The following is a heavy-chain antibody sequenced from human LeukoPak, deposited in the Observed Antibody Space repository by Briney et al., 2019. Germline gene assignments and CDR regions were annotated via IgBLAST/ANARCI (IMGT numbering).Heavy chain of an antibody. Sequence: GGSLRLSCAASGFTFSSYAMSWVRQAPGKGLEWISAISGSGGSTYYADSVKGRFTISRDNSKNTLYLQVNSLRAEDTAVYYCAKDSSGYLHFDIWGQGTMVTVSS. D-gene: IGHD3-22*01. CDR1: GFTFSSYA. CDR2: ISGSGGST. J-gene: IGHJ3*02. V-gene: IGHV3-23*01. CDR3: AKDSSGYLHFDI.